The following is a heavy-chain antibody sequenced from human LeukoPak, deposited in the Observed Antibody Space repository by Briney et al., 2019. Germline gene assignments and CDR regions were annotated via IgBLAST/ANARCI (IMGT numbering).Heavy chain of an antibody. CDR3: ARQGRIVVVTTTHDAFDI. CDR1: GFTVSSNY. V-gene: IGHV3-53*01. CDR2: IYSGGST. Sequence: PGGSLRLSCAASGFTVSSNYMSWVRQAPGKGLEWVSDIYSGGSTYYADSVKGRFTISRDNSKNTLYLQMNSLRAEDTAMYYCARQGRIVVVTTTHDAFDIWGQGTMVTVSS. J-gene: IGHJ3*02. D-gene: IGHD2-21*02.